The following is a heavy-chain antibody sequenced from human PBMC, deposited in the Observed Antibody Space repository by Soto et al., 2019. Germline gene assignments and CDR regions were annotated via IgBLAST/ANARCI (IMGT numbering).Heavy chain of an antibody. CDR2: IHPGDSDT. Sequence: GESLKISCKGSGYSFSSYYWIAWVRQMPGKGLEWMGIIHPGDSDTRYSPSFQGQVTISADKSINTAYLQWSGLKASDTAMYYCARKMLETRTTRDAYDIWGQGTMVTVSS. D-gene: IGHD1-1*01. CDR3: ARKMLETRTTRDAYDI. J-gene: IGHJ3*02. V-gene: IGHV5-51*01. CDR1: GYSFSSYYW.